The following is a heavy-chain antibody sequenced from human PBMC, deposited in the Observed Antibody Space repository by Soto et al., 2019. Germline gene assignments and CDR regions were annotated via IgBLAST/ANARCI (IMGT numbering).Heavy chain of an antibody. CDR2: ISGSGGST. Sequence: EVQLLESGGGLVQPGGSLRLSCAASGFTFSSYAMSWVRQAPGKGLEWVSAISGSGGSTYYADSVKGRFTISRDNSKNKLYLQMNSLRAEDTAVYYCAKDTSWYRRLYWYFDLWGRGTLVTVSS. V-gene: IGHV3-23*01. CDR1: GFTFSSYA. J-gene: IGHJ2*01. D-gene: IGHD6-13*01. CDR3: AKDTSWYRRLYWYFDL.